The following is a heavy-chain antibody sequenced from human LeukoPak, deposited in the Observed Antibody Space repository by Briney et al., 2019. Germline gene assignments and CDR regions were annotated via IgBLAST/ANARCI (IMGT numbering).Heavy chain of an antibody. J-gene: IGHJ4*02. CDR2: ISSSSSYI. CDR3: AREGAGVPDY. D-gene: IGHD6-19*01. V-gene: IGHV3-21*01. Sequence: PGGSLRLSCAASGFTFSSYSMNWVRQAPGKGLEWVSSISSSSSYIYYADSVKGRLTISRDNAKNSLYLQMNSLRAEDTAVYYCAREGAGVPDYWGKGTLVTVSS. CDR1: GFTFSSYS.